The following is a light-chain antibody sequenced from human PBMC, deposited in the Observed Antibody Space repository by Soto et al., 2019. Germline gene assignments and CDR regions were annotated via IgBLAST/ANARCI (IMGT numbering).Light chain of an antibody. V-gene: IGKV3-11*01. CDR3: QQRSNWPPIT. J-gene: IGKJ5*01. Sequence: EIVLTQSQSTLSLSPGSRPTLSCRASQSVSSYLAWYQQKPAQAPRLLXYDASNRATGIPARFSGSGSATDFTPTISSLEPEDFAVYYCQQRSNWPPITFGQGTRLEIK. CDR1: QSVSSY. CDR2: DAS.